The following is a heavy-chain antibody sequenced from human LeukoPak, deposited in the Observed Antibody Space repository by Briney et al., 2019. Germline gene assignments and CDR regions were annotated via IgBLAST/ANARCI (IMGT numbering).Heavy chain of an antibody. CDR1: GFTFSSYA. V-gene: IGHV3-23*01. D-gene: IGHD4-17*01. CDR2: ISGRGGST. CDR3: AKDHYGDAHPAVAFDI. Sequence: GGSLRLSCTASGFTFSSYAMSGVRQAPGKGLEWVSAISGRGGSTYYADSVKGRFTISRDNSKNTLYLQMNSLRAEDTAVYFCAKDHYGDAHPAVAFDIRREETMVTDSS. J-gene: IGHJ3*02.